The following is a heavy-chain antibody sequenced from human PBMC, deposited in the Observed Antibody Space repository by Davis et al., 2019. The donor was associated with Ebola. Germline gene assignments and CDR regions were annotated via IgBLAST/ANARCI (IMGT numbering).Heavy chain of an antibody. V-gene: IGHV4-59*08. CDR2: VHYTGAT. Sequence: SETLSLTCTVSGASISAHYWSWTRQPPGKGLEWIGYVHYTGATHYNASLKSRVTISVDTSNNQFSLILSSVTAADTAVYYCARLGSYGQYHYFDSWGQGTLVTVSS. J-gene: IGHJ4*02. CDR1: GASISAHY. D-gene: IGHD3-10*01. CDR3: ARLGSYGQYHYFDS.